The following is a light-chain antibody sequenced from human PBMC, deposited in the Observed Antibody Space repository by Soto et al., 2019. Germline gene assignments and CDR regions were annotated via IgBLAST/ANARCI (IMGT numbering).Light chain of an antibody. CDR3: LQYHNLWA. CDR1: QNIYYN. J-gene: IGKJ1*01. CDR2: RAS. V-gene: IGKV3-15*01. Sequence: ILMTQSPATVSVSPGESATLSCRASQNIYYNVAWYQHRPGQAPRLLIYRASTRAPGGPSRFSGSGSGTEFTITISSLQPEDFTVYSCLQYHNLWAFGQGTKVEI.